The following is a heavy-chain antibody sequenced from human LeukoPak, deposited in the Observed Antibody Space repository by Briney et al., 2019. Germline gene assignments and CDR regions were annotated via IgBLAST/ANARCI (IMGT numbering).Heavy chain of an antibody. CDR3: ARALWGSFMPPYFDY. J-gene: IGHJ4*02. V-gene: IGHV4-34*01. CDR2: INHSGST. CDR1: GGSFSGYY. Sequence: SETLSLTCAVYGGSFSGYYWSWIRQPPGKGLEWIGEINHSGSTNYNPSLKSRVTISVDTSKNQFSLKLSPVTAADTAVYYCARALWGSFMPPYFDYWGQGTLVTVSS. D-gene: IGHD3-16*01.